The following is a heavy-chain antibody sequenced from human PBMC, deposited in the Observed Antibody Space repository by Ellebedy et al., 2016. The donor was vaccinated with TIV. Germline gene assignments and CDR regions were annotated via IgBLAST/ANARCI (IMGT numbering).Heavy chain of an antibody. J-gene: IGHJ6*02. V-gene: IGHV4-34*01. CDR2: INHSGST. D-gene: IGHD2-15*01. CDR3: ARAPPLGYCSGGSCYPLYYYYYGMDV. Sequence: SETLSLTXAVYGGSFSGYYWSWIRQPPGKGLEWTGEINHSGSTNYNPSLKSRVTISVDTSKNQFSLKLSSVTAADTAVYYCARAPPLGYCSGGSCYPLYYYYYGMDVWGQGTTVTVSS. CDR1: GGSFSGYY.